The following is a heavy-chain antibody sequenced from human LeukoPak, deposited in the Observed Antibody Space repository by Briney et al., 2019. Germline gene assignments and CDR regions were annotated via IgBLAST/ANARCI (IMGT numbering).Heavy chain of an antibody. CDR3: ARVVGLYSSSWFFDY. V-gene: IGHV4-30-2*01. D-gene: IGHD6-13*01. J-gene: IGHJ4*02. Sequence: SETLSLTCAVSGGSISSGGYSWSWIRQPPGKGLEWIGYIYHSGSTYYNPSLKSRVTISVNRSKNQFSLKLSSATAADSAVYYCARVVGLYSSSWFFDYWGQGTLVTVSS. CDR2: IYHSGST. CDR1: GGSISSGGYS.